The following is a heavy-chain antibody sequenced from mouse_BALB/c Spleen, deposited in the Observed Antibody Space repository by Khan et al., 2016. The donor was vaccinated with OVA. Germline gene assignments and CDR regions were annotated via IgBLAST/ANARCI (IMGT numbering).Heavy chain of an antibody. D-gene: IGHD1-1*02. Sequence: VQLQESGAELVKPGASVKLSCKASGYTFTSYYIYWVKQRPGQGLEWIGGINPSNGDTYFNEKFESKATLTVDKSSSTAFMQVSSLTSEDSAVYYCTRSGWAGFAYWGQGTLVTVSA. V-gene: IGHV1S81*02. CDR2: INPSNGDT. J-gene: IGHJ3*01. CDR3: TRSGWAGFAY. CDR1: GYTFTSYY.